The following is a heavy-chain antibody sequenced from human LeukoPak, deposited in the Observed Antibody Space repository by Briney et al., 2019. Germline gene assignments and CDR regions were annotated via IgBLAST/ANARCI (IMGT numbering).Heavy chain of an antibody. D-gene: IGHD3-10*01. J-gene: IGHJ4*02. CDR2: IYYSGST. CDR1: GGSISSSSYY. V-gene: IGHV4-39*01. Sequence: SETLSLTCTVSGGSISSSSYYWGWIRQPPGKGLEWIGSIYYSGSTYYNPSLKSRVTISVDTSKNQFSLKLSSVTAADTAVYYCARPDSSGSPFDYWGQGTLVTVSS. CDR3: ARPDSSGSPFDY.